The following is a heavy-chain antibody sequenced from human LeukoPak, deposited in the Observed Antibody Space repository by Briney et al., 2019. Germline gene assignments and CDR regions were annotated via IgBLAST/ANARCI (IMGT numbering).Heavy chain of an antibody. Sequence: SETLSLTCTVSGGSISSGDYYWSWIRQPLGKGLEWIGYIYYSGSTYYNPSLKSRVTISVDTSKNQFSLKLSSVTAADTAVYYCARFDYGDYWFDPWGQGTLVTVSS. CDR3: ARFDYGDYWFDP. J-gene: IGHJ5*02. CDR1: GGSISSGDYY. CDR2: IYYSGST. D-gene: IGHD4-17*01. V-gene: IGHV4-30-4*08.